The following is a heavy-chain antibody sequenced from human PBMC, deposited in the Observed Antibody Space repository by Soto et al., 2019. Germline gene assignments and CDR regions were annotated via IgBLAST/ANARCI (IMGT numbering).Heavy chain of an antibody. CDR1: GFTFSSYA. Sequence: EVQLLESGGGLVQPGGSLRLSCAASGFTFSSYAMSWVRQAPGKGLEWVSAISGSGGSTYYADSVKGRFTISRDNSKNXXYLQMNSLRAEDTAVSYCAKPSSRRDYYSYYGMDVWGQGTTVTVSS. J-gene: IGHJ6*02. CDR2: ISGSGGST. CDR3: AKPSSRRDYYSYYGMDV. V-gene: IGHV3-23*01.